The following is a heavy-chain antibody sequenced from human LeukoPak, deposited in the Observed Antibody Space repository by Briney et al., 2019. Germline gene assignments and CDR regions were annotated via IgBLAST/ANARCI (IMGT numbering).Heavy chain of an antibody. CDR3: AHGSGSRYYFDY. V-gene: IGHV4-4*07. Sequence: SETLSLTCSVSGGSISDYYWSWIRQPAGKGLEWIGRIYTSGSTNYNPSLKSRITMSVDTSKNQFFLKLSSVTAADTAVYYCAHGSGSRYYFDYWGQGTLVTVSS. D-gene: IGHD3-10*01. CDR1: GGSISDYY. CDR2: IYTSGST. J-gene: IGHJ4*02.